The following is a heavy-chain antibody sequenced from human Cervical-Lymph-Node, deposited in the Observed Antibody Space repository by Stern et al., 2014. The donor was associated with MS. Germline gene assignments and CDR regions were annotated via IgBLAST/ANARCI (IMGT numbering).Heavy chain of an antibody. Sequence: QLQESGPGLVRPSETLSLTCTVSGGSISTYYWRWIRQPPGKGLEWIGYVFYSGSPNYNPSLKSRVTISLDTSMNRFSLKLNSVTAADTALYYCARVGQQLGQIDYWGQGTLVTVSS. D-gene: IGHD6-13*01. CDR1: GGSISTYY. V-gene: IGHV4-59*01. CDR3: ARVGQQLGQIDY. J-gene: IGHJ4*02. CDR2: VFYSGSP.